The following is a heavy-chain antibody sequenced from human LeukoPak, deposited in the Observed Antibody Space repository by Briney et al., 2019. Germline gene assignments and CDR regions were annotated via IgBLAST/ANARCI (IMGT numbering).Heavy chain of an antibody. CDR1: GFTFRNYE. D-gene: IGHD1-26*01. Sequence: GGSLRLSCAASGFTFRNYEMKWVRQAPGXVLEWVSYISSGGRTKYYAAPVRGRLTTSRDNAKSSLSLQMDSLRAEDTVVYYCASGGDRWELPIIWGRGTMVIVSS. J-gene: IGHJ3*02. CDR2: ISSGGRTK. V-gene: IGHV3-48*03. CDR3: ASGGDRWELPII.